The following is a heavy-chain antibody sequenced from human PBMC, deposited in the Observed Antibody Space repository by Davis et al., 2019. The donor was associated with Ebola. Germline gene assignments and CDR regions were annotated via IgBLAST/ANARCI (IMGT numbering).Heavy chain of an antibody. D-gene: IGHD3-3*01. Sequence: GGSLRLSCAASGFTFSSYAIHWVRQAPGKGLEWVAIISYDGSNKYYADSVKGRFTISRDNSKNTLYLQMNSLRAEDTAVYYCARDPAVGTIFGVSYYFDFWGQGTLVTVSS. CDR3: ARDPAVGTIFGVSYYFDF. CDR1: GFTFSSYA. CDR2: ISYDGSNK. J-gene: IGHJ4*02. V-gene: IGHV3-30*04.